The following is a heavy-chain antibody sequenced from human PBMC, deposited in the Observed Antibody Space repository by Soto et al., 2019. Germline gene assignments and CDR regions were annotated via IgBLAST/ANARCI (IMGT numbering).Heavy chain of an antibody. CDR3: ARRPPSSYYGGSGTFDY. CDR1: GGFTSTNNW. J-gene: IGHJ4*02. D-gene: IGHD3-10*01. CDR2: AYHSGST. Sequence: QLQLQESGPGLVRPSGTLSLTCAVSGGFTSTNNWWRWVRQPPGKGLEWIGDAYHSGSTEYNPSLKSRVSISVDKSKNQIALTLTSATAADTAVYYCARRPPSSYYGGSGTFDYWGQGTLVTVSS. V-gene: IGHV4-4*02.